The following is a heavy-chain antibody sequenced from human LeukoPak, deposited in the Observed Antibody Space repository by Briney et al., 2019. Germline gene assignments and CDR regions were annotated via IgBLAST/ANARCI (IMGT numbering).Heavy chain of an antibody. CDR2: IYYSGST. J-gene: IGHJ6*02. D-gene: IGHD1-20*01. CDR3: ARAVTGTHYGMDV. V-gene: IGHV4-31*03. Sequence: SETLSPTCTVSGGSISSGGYYWSWIRQHPGKGLEWIGYIYYSGSTYYNPSLKSRVTISVDRSKNQFSLKLSSVTAADTAVYYCARAVTGTHYGMDVWGQGTTVTVSS. CDR1: GGSISSGGYY.